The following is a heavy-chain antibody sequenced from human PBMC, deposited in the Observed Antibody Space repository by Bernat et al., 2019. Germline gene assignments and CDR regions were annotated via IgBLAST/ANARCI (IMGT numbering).Heavy chain of an antibody. CDR3: ARAGWEILEDY. V-gene: IGHV3-11*05. CDR1: GFTFSDYY. CDR2: ISSSSSYT. J-gene: IGHJ4*02. D-gene: IGHD1-26*01. Sequence: QVXXVESGGGFXNPGGSLXLSCAASGFTFSDYYMSWIRQAPGKGLDLVSYISSSSSYTNYADSVKVRLTISRDNAKNSLYLQMNSLRAEDTAVYYCARAGWEILEDYWGQGTLVTVSS.